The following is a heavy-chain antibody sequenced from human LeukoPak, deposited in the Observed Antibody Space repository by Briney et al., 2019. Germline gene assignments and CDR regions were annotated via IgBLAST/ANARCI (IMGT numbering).Heavy chain of an antibody. CDR1: GFTVSSNY. J-gene: IGHJ4*02. Sequence: GGSLRLSCAASGFTVSSNYMSWVRQAPGKGLEWVSIIYIVGSTYYADSVMGRFTISRDNSKNTLFLLMNSLRAEDTAVYYCARGHWTLGFDSTRWYWIDYWGQGTLVAVSS. V-gene: IGHV3-66*01. CDR2: IYIVGST. D-gene: IGHD6-13*01. CDR3: ARGHWTLGFDSTRWYWIDY.